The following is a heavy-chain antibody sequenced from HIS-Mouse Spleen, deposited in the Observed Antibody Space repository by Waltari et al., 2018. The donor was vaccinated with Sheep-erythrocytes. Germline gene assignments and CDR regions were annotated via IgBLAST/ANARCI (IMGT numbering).Heavy chain of an antibody. CDR3: AKVRTVNCWYFDL. Sequence: QVQLVESGGGVVQPGRSLRLSCAASGFTFSSYGMHWVRQAPGKALEWVAVVSYDGSNKFYAGSGRGRFTISRGNSKNTLYLQMNGLRAEDTAVYYCAKVRTVNCWYFDLWGRGTLVTVSS. V-gene: IGHV3-30*18. J-gene: IGHJ2*01. CDR1: GFTFSSYG. D-gene: IGHD1-20*01. CDR2: VSYDGSNK.